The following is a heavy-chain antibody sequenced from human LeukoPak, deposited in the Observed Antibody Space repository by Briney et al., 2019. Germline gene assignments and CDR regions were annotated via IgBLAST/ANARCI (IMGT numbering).Heavy chain of an antibody. CDR3: ARVRAYYYGSGSYPTYFDY. CDR1: GFTVSSNY. J-gene: IGHJ4*02. D-gene: IGHD3-10*01. V-gene: IGHV3-66*01. Sequence: GGSLRLSCAASGFTVSSNYMSWVRQAPGKGLEWVSVIYSGGSTYYADSVKGRFTISRDNSKNTLYLQMNSLRAEDTAVYYCARVRAYYYGSGSYPTYFDYWGQGTLVTVSS. CDR2: IYSGGST.